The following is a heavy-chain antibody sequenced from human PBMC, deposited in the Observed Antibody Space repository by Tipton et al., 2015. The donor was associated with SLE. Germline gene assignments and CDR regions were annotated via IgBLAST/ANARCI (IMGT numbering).Heavy chain of an antibody. J-gene: IGHJ5*02. D-gene: IGHD1-1*01. V-gene: IGHV4-61*09. CDR2: IYTTGST. Sequence: TLSLTCPVSGDSIRSGSYSWSWIRQPVGKGLEWIGHIYTTGSTIYNPSLKSRVTISVDPSENQFPLKLTSVTASDTAVYYCARGQHQLGRFDPWGQGTLVTVSS. CDR1: GDSIRSGSYS. CDR3: ARGQHQLGRFDP.